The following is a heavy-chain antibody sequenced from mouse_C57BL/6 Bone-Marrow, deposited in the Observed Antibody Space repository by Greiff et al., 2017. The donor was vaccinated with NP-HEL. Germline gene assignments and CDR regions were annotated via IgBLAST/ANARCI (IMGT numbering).Heavy chain of an antibody. Sequence: VQLQQSGPELVKPGASVKISCKASGYSFTGYYMNWVKQSPEKSLEWIGEINPSTGGTTYNQKFKAKATLTVDKSSSTAHMELRSLTSEDSAVYYCARRRGNFDYWGQGTTLTVSS. V-gene: IGHV1-42*01. J-gene: IGHJ2*01. CDR1: GYSFTGYY. CDR3: ARRRGNFDY. CDR2: INPSTGGT.